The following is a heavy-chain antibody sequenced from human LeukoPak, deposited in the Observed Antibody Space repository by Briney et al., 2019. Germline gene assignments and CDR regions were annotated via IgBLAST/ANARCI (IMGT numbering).Heavy chain of an antibody. D-gene: IGHD3-16*01. Sequence: GWSLRLSCAASGFTFRDFGMLWVRQAPGRGLEWVSGISGSGTEIFYAHSVRGRFTVSRDNSKNTLYLQIHNLGAEDTATYYCEKTFLKNYFYYMGVGVKGTRVPVP. CDR1: GFTFRDFG. CDR2: ISGSGTEI. V-gene: IGHV3-23*01. J-gene: IGHJ6*03. CDR3: EKTFLKNYFYYMGV.